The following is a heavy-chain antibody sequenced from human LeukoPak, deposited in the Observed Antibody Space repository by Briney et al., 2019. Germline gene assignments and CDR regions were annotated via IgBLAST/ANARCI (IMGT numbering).Heavy chain of an antibody. Sequence: PSGTLSLTCAVSGGSISSNNWWTWVRQTPGKGLEWNGEIYHSGSTNYNPSLRSRVTISVDKSRDQFSLKLNSVTAADTAIYFCARDLVGYSRSWYGSNWDVWGQGALVTVSS. CDR1: GGSISSNNW. D-gene: IGHD4-23*01. CDR3: ARDLVGYSRSWYGSNWDV. J-gene: IGHJ4*02. CDR2: IYHSGST. V-gene: IGHV4-4*02.